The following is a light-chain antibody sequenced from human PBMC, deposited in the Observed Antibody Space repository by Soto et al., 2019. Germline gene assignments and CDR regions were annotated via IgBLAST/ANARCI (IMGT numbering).Light chain of an antibody. CDR1: QSVSSY. CDR2: DAS. J-gene: IGKJ2*01. V-gene: IGKV3-11*01. Sequence: EMVLTQAPSTLSLSPGERVTLSCMASQSVSSYLAWYQQKPGQAPRLLIYDASNRATGIPARFSGSGSGTDFTLTSRSLEPEDFAVYYCQHRDTFGQGTKLEIK. CDR3: QHRDT.